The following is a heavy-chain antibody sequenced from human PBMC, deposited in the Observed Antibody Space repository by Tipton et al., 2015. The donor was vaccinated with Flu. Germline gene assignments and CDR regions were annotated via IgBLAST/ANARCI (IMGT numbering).Heavy chain of an antibody. V-gene: IGHV3-53*01. CDR3: ARLGRYNSGAKEAPET. Sequence: SLRLSCAASGFTVSTNYLSWVRQAPGKGLEWVSVIYSDGSTFYADSVKGRFTISRDNSNNILYLQMNSLRAEDTAMYYCARLGRYNSGAKEAPETWGQGTLVTVSS. CDR1: GFTVSTNY. D-gene: IGHD6-19*01. CDR2: IYSDGST. J-gene: IGHJ5*02.